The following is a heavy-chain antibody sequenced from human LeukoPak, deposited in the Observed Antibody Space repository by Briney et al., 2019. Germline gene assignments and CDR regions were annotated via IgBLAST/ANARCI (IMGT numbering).Heavy chain of an antibody. CDR3: ARVGDSGSYPFPY. D-gene: IGHD1-26*01. CDR2: MNPNSGNT. V-gene: IGHV1-8*02. CDR1: GYTFTGYY. Sequence: GASVKVSCKASGYTFTGYYMHWVRQATGQGLEWMGWMNPNSGNTGYARKFQGRVTMTRNTSISTAYMELSSLRSEDTAVYYCARVGDSGSYPFPYWGQGTLVTVSS. J-gene: IGHJ4*02.